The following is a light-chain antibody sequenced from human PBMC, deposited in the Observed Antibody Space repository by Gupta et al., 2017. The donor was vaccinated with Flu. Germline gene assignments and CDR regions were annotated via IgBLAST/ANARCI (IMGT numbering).Light chain of an antibody. CDR2: DAS. V-gene: IGKV3-11*01. Sequence: EIVLTQSPATLSLSPGDTATLSCRASQSVSSYLAWYQQKPGQAPRLLIYDASNRATGIPARFSGSGSGTDFTLTISSLEPEDFAVYYCQQRSNWPFLTFGGGTKVEIK. CDR3: QQRSNWPFLT. CDR1: QSVSSY. J-gene: IGKJ4*01.